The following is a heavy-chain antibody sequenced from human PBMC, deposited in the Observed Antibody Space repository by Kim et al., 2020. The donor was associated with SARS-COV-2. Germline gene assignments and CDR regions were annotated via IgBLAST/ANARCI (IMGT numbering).Heavy chain of an antibody. D-gene: IGHD6-13*01. CDR2: ISYDGSKK. CDR1: GFTFSSYG. CDR3: SRGQSAGYSSSWNDY. Sequence: GGSLRLSCAASGFTFSSYGMHWVRQAPGKGLEWVSVISYDGSKKYYADSVKGRFTISRDNSKNTLYLQMNSLRTEDTAVYYCSRGQSAGYSSSWNDYWG. V-gene: IGHV3-33*05. J-gene: IGHJ4*01.